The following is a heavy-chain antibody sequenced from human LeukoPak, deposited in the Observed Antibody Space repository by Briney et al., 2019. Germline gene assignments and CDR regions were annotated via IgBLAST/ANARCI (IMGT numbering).Heavy chain of an antibody. V-gene: IGHV3-74*01. CDR3: AKGLAAAKFDY. J-gene: IGHJ4*02. D-gene: IGHD2-15*01. CDR2: INSDGSST. CDR1: GFTFSSYW. Sequence: QTGGSLRLSSAASGFTFSSYWMHWVRQAPGKGLVWVSRINSDGSSTSYADSVKGRFTISRDNAKNTLYLQMNSLRAEDTAVYYCAKGLAAAKFDYWGQGTLVTVSS.